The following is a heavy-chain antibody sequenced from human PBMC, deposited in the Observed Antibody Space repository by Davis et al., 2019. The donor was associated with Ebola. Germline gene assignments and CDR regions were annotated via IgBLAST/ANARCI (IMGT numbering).Heavy chain of an antibody. CDR3: ARNSSGFGYFDS. D-gene: IGHD3-22*01. CDR1: GGSVSSYSHY. CDR2: VYYTGGA. Sequence: PSETLSLTCTVSGGSVSSYSHYWSWIRQPPGKGLEWLATVYYTGGAYSNPSLKSRLIISADTSKNQFSLRLTSITVADTAVYYCARNSSGFGYFDSWGQGTLVTVSS. V-gene: IGHV4-39*07. J-gene: IGHJ4*02.